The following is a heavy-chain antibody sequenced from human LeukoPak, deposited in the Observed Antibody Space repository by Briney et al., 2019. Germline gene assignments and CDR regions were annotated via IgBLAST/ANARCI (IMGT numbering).Heavy chain of an antibody. CDR2: INHSGST. Sequence: SETLSLTCAVYGGSFSGYYWSWIRQPPGKGLEWIGEINHSGSTNYNPSLKSRVTISVDTSKNQFSLKLSSVTAADTAVYYCARGPKRRDGYNYDNWFDPWGQGTLVTVSS. D-gene: IGHD5-24*01. J-gene: IGHJ5*02. CDR1: GGSFSGYY. V-gene: IGHV4-34*01. CDR3: ARGPKRRDGYNYDNWFDP.